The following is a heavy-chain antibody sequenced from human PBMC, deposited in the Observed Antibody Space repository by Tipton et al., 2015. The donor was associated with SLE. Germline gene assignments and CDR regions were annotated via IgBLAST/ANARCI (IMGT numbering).Heavy chain of an antibody. J-gene: IGHJ6*04. CDR2: IKQDGSEK. V-gene: IGHV3-7*01. Sequence: SLRLSCAASGFTFSSYWMSWVRQAPGKGLEWVANIKQDGSEKYYVDSVKGRFTISRDNAKNSLYLQMNSLRAEDTAVYYCATDVWYYYYGMDVWGKGTTVTVSS. CDR1: GFTFSSYW. D-gene: IGHD2-21*01. CDR3: ATDVWYYYYGMDV.